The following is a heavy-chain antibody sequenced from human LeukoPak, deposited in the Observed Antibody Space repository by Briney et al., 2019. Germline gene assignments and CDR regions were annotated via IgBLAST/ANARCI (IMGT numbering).Heavy chain of an antibody. CDR2: IYSGGST. J-gene: IGHJ4*02. Sequence: GGSLRLSCAASGFTVSSNYMSWVRQAPGKGLEWVSVIYSGGSTYYADSVKGRFTISRDNSKNTLYLQMNSLRAEDTAVYYCARDPSYYGSGSFDYWGQGTLVTVSS. CDR1: GFTVSSNY. CDR3: ARDPSYYGSGSFDY. D-gene: IGHD3-10*01. V-gene: IGHV3-53*01.